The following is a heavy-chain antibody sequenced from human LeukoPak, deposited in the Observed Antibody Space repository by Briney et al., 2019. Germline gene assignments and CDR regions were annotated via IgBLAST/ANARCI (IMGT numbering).Heavy chain of an antibody. CDR1: GGTFSSYA. CDR2: IIPIFGTA. V-gene: IGHV1-69*05. J-gene: IGHJ4*02. D-gene: IGHD2-8*01. Sequence: ASVKVSCKASGGTFSSYAISWVRQAPGQGVEWMGRIIPIFGTANYAQKFQGRVTITTDESTSTAYMELSSLRSEDTAVYYCARDCTNGVCYSPVYFDYWGQGTLVTVSS. CDR3: ARDCTNGVCYSPVYFDY.